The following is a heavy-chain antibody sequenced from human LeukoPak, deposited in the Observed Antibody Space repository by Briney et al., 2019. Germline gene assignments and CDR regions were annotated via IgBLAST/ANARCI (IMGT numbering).Heavy chain of an antibody. J-gene: IGHJ6*03. CDR2: IYSGGST. Sequence: PGGSLRLSCAASGFTVSSNYMSWVRQAPGKGLEWVSVIYSGGSTYYADSVKGRFTISRDNSKNTLYLQMNSLRAEDTAVYYCARVYSSSSPYYYYYMDVWGKGTTVTVSS. V-gene: IGHV3-53*01. CDR1: GFTVSSNY. CDR3: ARVYSSSSPYYYYYMDV. D-gene: IGHD6-6*01.